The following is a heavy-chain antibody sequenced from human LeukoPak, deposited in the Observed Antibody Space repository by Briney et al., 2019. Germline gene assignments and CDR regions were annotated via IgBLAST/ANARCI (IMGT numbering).Heavy chain of an antibody. CDR1: GFTFSSYA. Sequence: GGSLRLSCAASGFTFSSYAMSWVRQVPGKGLEWVGRIRRKTDGETTDHAAPVKGRFTISRDDSKNTLYLQMNSLKTEDTAVYYCVTDLVIKGYFDYWGQGALVTVSS. D-gene: IGHD2-21*01. CDR2: IRRKTDGETT. J-gene: IGHJ4*02. CDR3: VTDLVIKGYFDY. V-gene: IGHV3-15*01.